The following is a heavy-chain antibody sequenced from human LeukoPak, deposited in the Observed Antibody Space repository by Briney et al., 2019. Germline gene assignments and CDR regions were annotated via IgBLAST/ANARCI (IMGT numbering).Heavy chain of an antibody. V-gene: IGHV3-11*01. CDR3: AREVRYTSSWYVYYYFDY. J-gene: IGHJ4*02. CDR2: ISSSGSTI. D-gene: IGHD6-13*01. Sequence: GGSLRLSCAASGITFSDHYMSWIRQAPGKGLEWVAHISSSGSTIEYADSVKGRFAISRDNAKNSLYLQMISLSVEDTAVYYCAREVRYTSSWYVYYYFDYWGQGTLVTVCS. CDR1: GITFSDHY.